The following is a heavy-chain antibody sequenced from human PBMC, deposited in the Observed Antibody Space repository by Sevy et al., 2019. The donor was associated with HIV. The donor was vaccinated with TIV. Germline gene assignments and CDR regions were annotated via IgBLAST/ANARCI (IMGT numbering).Heavy chain of an antibody. Sequence: GGSLRLSCVASGFTFSSYWMHWVRQAPGKGLVWVSRINSDGSSTSYADSVKGRFTISRDNAKNTLYLQMNSLRAEDTAVYYCARFVVVPAATFDASKDYWGQGTLVTVSS. CDR2: INSDGSST. V-gene: IGHV3-74*01. CDR1: GFTFSSYW. CDR3: ARFVVVPAATFDASKDY. D-gene: IGHD2-2*01. J-gene: IGHJ4*02.